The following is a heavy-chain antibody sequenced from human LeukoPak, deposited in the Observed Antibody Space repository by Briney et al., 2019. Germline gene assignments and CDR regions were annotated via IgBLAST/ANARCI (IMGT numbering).Heavy chain of an antibody. V-gene: IGHV1-2*02. CDR2: INPNSGDT. D-gene: IGHD3-16*01. J-gene: IGHJ4*02. CDR3: ATQRGSYLWGTDFDY. Sequence: ASVKVSCKASGYTFTGYYMHWVRQAPGQGLEWMGWINPNSGDTEYAQKFQGRVTMTRDTSISTAYMELSRLRSDDTAVYYCATQRGSYLWGTDFDYWGQGTLVTVSS. CDR1: GYTFTGYY.